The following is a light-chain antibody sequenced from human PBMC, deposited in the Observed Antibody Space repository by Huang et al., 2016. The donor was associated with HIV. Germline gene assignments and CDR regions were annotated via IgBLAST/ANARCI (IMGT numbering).Light chain of an antibody. CDR1: QAIGRN. V-gene: IGKV1-NL1*01. CDR3: QQYYSTPFI. CDR2: EAS. Sequence: SASVGDGVTLTCRASQAIGRNVAWYQQKPGKAPKLLIYEASTLESGVPSRFSGSGSGTDYTLTISGLQPEDFATYYCQQYYSTPFIFGGGARLDI. J-gene: IGKJ4*01.